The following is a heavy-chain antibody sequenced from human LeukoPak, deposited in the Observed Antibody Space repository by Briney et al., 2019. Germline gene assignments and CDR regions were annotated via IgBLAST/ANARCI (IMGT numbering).Heavy chain of an antibody. D-gene: IGHD1-14*01. Sequence: SETLSLTCGVSGYSISSRDYWGWVRQPPEKGLEWIGSFHHRGSTFYNTSLKSRLTIPVNTSKNQFSLKLTSVAAADTAVYYCARTSVNNGFDYWGQGILVTVSS. CDR2: FHHRGST. CDR1: GYSISSRDY. CDR3: ARTSVNNGFDY. J-gene: IGHJ4*02. V-gene: IGHV4-38-2*01.